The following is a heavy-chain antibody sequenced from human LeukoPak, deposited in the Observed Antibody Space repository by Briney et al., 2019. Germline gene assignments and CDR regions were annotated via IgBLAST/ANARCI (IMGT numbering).Heavy chain of an antibody. J-gene: IGHJ4*02. CDR1: RGTFISYA. CDR2: INPNSGGT. CDR3: ARVGSYYDSSGYYGDY. D-gene: IGHD3-22*01. V-gene: IGHV1-2*02. Sequence: ASVKVSCKASRGTFISYAISWARQAPGQGLEWMGWINPNSGGTNYAQKFQGRVTMTRDTSISTAYMELNKLRSDDTAVYYCARVGSYYDSSGYYGDYWGQGTLVTVSS.